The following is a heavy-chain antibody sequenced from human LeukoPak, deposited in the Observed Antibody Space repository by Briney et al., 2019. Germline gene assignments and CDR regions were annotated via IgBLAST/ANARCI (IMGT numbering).Heavy chain of an antibody. D-gene: IGHD2-8*01. CDR2: TYYRSRWYK. Sequence: WQPLSLTCVISGDSVSNNSAAWHWIRQSPSRGLEWLVKTYYRSRWYKDYAVSVKSRITINPDTSKNQFSLQLNSVTPEDTAVYYCAKWLTTWGQGTLVTVLS. CDR1: GDSVSNNSAA. V-gene: IGHV6-1*01. J-gene: IGHJ5*02. CDR3: AKWLTT.